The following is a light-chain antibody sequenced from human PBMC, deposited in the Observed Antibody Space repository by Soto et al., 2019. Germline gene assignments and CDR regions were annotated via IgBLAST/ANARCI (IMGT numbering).Light chain of an antibody. V-gene: IGKV3-20*01. CDR2: GAS. CDR3: QQYSNSPPT. J-gene: IGKJ5*01. CDR1: QSVSSSY. Sequence: EIVLTQSPGTLSLSPGERATLSCRASQSVSSSYLAWCQQKPGQAPRLLIYGASSRATGIPDRFSGSGSGTDFTLTINRLEPEDFAVYYCQQYSNSPPTFGQGTRLEIK.